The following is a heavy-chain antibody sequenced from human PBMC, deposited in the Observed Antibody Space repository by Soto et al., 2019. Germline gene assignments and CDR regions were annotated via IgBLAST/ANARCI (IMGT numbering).Heavy chain of an antibody. Sequence: SETLSLTCTVSGGSISGYYWNWIRQPPGKGLEWIGYIYYSGSTNYNPSLKSRVTISVDTSKSQFSLKLSSVTAADTALYYCARGEAVSGSDAFDIWGQGTMVTVSS. D-gene: IGHD1-26*01. V-gene: IGHV4-59*01. CDR3: ARGEAVSGSDAFDI. CDR1: GGSISGYY. CDR2: IYYSGST. J-gene: IGHJ3*02.